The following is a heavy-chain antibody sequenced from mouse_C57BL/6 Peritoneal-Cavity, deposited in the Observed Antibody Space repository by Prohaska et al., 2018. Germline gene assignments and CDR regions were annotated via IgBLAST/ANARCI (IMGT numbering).Heavy chain of an antibody. D-gene: IGHD1-1*01. J-gene: IGHJ2*01. CDR2: INPYNGGT. CDR1: GYTFTDYY. Sequence: EVQLQQSGPVLVKPGASVKMSCKASGYTFTDYYMNWVKQSHGKSLEWIGVINPYNGGTSYNQKFKGKATLTVDKSSSTDYMELNSLTSEDSAVYYCASYYGSSHFDYWGQGTTLTVSS. V-gene: IGHV1-19*01. CDR3: ASYYGSSHFDY.